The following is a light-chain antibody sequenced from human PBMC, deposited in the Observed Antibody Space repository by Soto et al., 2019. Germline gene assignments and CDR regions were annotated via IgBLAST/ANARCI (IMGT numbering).Light chain of an antibody. CDR2: EGS. CDR3: CSYAGSSTFFV. J-gene: IGLJ1*01. V-gene: IGLV2-23*01. Sequence: QSALTQPASVSGSPGQSITISCTGTSSDVGTYNLVSWYQQHPGKAPKLMIYEGSKRPSGVSNRFSGSQSGNTASLTVSGLQAEDEAAYYCCSYAGSSTFFVFGSGTKVTVL. CDR1: SSDVGTYNL.